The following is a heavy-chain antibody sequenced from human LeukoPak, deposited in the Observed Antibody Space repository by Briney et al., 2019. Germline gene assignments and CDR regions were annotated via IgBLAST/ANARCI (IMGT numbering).Heavy chain of an antibody. J-gene: IGHJ4*02. V-gene: IGHV7-4-1*02. CDR1: GYTFTSYA. CDR3: ARDYCSGGSCYEHDY. CDR2: INTNTGNP. D-gene: IGHD2-15*01. Sequence: ASVKVSCKASGYTFTSYAMNWVRQAPGQGLEWMGWINTNTGNPTYAQGFTGRFVFSLDTSVSTAYLQVSSLKAEDTAVYYCARDYCSGGSCYEHDYWGQGTLVTVSS.